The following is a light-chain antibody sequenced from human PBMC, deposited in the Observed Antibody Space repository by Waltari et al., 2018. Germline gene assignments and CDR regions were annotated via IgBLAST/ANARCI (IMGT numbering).Light chain of an antibody. CDR3: SSYTKSTTQV. J-gene: IGLJ1*01. CDR2: EVS. CDR1: NSDIGSYNF. Sequence: QSALTQPAFVSGSPGQSITISCTGTNSDIGSYNFVSWYQQHPNKVPKLVLYEVSNRPSGVSNSFSGSKSGNTAFLTISGLQAEDEAEYYCSSYTKSTTQVFGTGTKVTVL. V-gene: IGLV2-14*01.